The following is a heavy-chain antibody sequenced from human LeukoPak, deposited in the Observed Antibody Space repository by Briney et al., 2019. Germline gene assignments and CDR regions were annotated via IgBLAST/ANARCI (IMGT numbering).Heavy chain of an antibody. J-gene: IGHJ5*02. CDR1: GYTFSDYD. Sequence: ASVKVSCKSSGYTFSDYDINWVRQATGQGLEWMGWMNPNSGNTGYAQKFRGRVTMTRNTSISTAYMELSSLRSEDTAVYYCARGIAAAAWGQGTLVTVSS. CDR2: MNPNSGNT. D-gene: IGHD6-13*01. V-gene: IGHV1-8*02. CDR3: ARGIAAAA.